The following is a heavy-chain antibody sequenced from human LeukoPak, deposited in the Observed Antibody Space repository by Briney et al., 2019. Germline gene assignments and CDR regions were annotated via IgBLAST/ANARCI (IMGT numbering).Heavy chain of an antibody. J-gene: IGHJ4*02. D-gene: IGHD2-15*01. CDR3: AKDPGYCSGGSCQGDY. CDR1: GFTFSSYG. CDR2: ISYDGSNK. Sequence: GGSLRLSCAASGFTFSSYGMHWVRQAPGKGLEWVAVISYDGSNKYYADSVKGRFTISRDNSKNTLYLQMNSLRAEDTAVCYCAKDPGYCSGGSCQGDYWGQGTLVTVSS. V-gene: IGHV3-30*18.